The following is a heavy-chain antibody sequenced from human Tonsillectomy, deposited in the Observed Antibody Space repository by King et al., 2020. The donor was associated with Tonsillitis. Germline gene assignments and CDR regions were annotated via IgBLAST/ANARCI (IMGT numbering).Heavy chain of an antibody. CDR2: ISSSSSYI. D-gene: IGHD1-7*01. V-gene: IGHV3-21*01. CDR1: GFTFSSYS. J-gene: IGHJ6*03. CDR3: ARGVRITGTTDYYFYYYMDV. Sequence: VQLVESGGGLVKPGGSLRLSCAASGFTFSSYSMNWVRQAPGKGLEWVSSISSSSSYIYYADSVKGRFTISRDNAKNSLYLQMNRLRAEDTAVYYCARGVRITGTTDYYFYYYMDVWGKGATVTVSS.